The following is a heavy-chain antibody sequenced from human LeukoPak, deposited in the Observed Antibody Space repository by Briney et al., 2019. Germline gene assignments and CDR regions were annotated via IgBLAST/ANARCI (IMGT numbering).Heavy chain of an antibody. J-gene: IGHJ4*02. CDR3: SREKRDYGDQQSFDY. V-gene: IGHV4-39*07. CDR1: GFTFSSYS. Sequence: PGGSLRLSCAASGFTFSSYSMNWVRQPPGKGLEWIGSIYYSGSTYYNPSLKSRVTISVDTSKNQFSLKLSSVTAAGTAVYYCSREKRDYGDQQSFDYWGQGTLVTVSS. D-gene: IGHD4-17*01. CDR2: IYYSGST.